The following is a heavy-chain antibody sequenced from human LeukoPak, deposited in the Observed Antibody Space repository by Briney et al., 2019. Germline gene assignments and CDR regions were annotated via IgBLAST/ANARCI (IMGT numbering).Heavy chain of an antibody. V-gene: IGHV4-34*01. J-gene: IGHJ4*02. CDR3: AGNSFDYYGSGSYSVDY. CDR1: GGSFSGYY. D-gene: IGHD3-10*01. CDR2: INHSGST. Sequence: PSETLSLTCAVYGGSFSGYYWSWIRQPPGKGLEWIGEINHSGSTNYNPSLKSRVTISVDTSKNQFSLKLSSVTAADTAVYYCAGNSFDYYGSGSYSVDYWGQGTLVTVSS.